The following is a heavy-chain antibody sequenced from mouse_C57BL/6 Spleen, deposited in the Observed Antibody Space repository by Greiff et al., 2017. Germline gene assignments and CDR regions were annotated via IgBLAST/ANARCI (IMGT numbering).Heavy chain of an antibody. D-gene: IGHD2-4*01. CDR1: GYTFTSYW. Sequence: VQLQQPGAELVKPGASVKVSCKASGYTFTSYWMHWVKQRPGQGLEWIGRIHPSDSDTNYNQKFKGKATLTVDKSSSTAYMQLSSLTSEDSAVYYCALYYDYDRRFAYWGQGTLVTVSA. CDR3: ALYYDYDRRFAY. V-gene: IGHV1-74*01. J-gene: IGHJ3*01. CDR2: IHPSDSDT.